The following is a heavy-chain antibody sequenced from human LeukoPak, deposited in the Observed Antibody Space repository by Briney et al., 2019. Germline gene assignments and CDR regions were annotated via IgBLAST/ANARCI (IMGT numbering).Heavy chain of an antibody. CDR1: GFTFSSYG. CDR3: AKAGGGYSYSTTAAFDI. V-gene: IGHV3-30*18. CDR2: ISYDGSNK. D-gene: IGHD5-18*01. J-gene: IGHJ3*02. Sequence: QTGGSLRLSCAASGFTFSSYGMHWVRQAPGKGLEWVAVISYDGSNKYYADSVKGRFTISRDNAKNSLYLQMNSLRAEDTALYYCAKAGGGYSYSTTAAFDIWGQGTMVTVSS.